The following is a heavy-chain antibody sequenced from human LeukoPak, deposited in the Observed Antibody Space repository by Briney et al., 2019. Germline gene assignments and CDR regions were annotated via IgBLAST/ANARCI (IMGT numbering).Heavy chain of an antibody. V-gene: IGHV4-59*01. CDR3: ARASSGYSVHF. Sequence: PSETLSLTCTVSGGYISTYYWSWIRQPPGKVLEWIGYLSYSGTTNYDPSLKSRVTISIDTSKNQFSLRLRSVTAADTAMYYCARASSGYSVHFWGQGTVITVSS. CDR1: GGYISTYY. J-gene: IGHJ4*02. D-gene: IGHD3-22*01. CDR2: LSYSGTT.